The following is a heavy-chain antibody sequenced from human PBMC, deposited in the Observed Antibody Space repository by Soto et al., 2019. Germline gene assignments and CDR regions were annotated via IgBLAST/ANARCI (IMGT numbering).Heavy chain of an antibody. D-gene: IGHD2-15*01. CDR2: ISFDGNNK. CDR1: GFTFSDHG. Sequence: GGSLRLSCAASGFTFSDHGMPWVRQAPGKGLEWVALISFDGNNKYYADSVKGRFTISRDNSNNTLYLQMSSLRADDTAVYFCAKDLRFCSGGNCRDAFAFWGQGTMVTGS. J-gene: IGHJ3*01. V-gene: IGHV3-30*18. CDR3: AKDLRFCSGGNCRDAFAF.